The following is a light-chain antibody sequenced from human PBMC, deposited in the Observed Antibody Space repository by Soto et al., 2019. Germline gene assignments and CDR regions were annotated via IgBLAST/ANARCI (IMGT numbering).Light chain of an antibody. V-gene: IGKV3-11*01. Sequence: EIVLTQSPATLPLSPGETATLSCRASQSVSSYLAWYQQKPCQAPRLLIYDASNRATGIPARFSGSGSGTDFTLTISSLEPEDFAVYYCQQRSNWPPWTFGQGTKVEIK. CDR1: QSVSSY. J-gene: IGKJ1*01. CDR3: QQRSNWPPWT. CDR2: DAS.